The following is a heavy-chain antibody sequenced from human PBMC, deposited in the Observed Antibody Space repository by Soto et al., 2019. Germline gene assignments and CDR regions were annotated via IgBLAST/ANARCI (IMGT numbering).Heavy chain of an antibody. CDR3: ARVRAYSSSWYDVYYYYGIDV. J-gene: IGHJ6*02. D-gene: IGHD6-13*01. CDR1: GGTFSSYA. CDR2: IIPIFGTA. V-gene: IGHV1-69*01. Sequence: QVQLVQSGAEVKKPGSSVKVSCKASGGTFSSYAISWVRQAPGQGLEWMGGIIPIFGTANYAQKFQGRVTITADSSTTTGDMELSSLRSDDTAVYYCARVRAYSSSWYDVYYYYGIDVWGQGTTVTVSS.